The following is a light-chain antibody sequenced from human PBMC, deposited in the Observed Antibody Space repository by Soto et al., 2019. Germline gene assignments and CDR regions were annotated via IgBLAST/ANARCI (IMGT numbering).Light chain of an antibody. CDR1: HSVSSNY. J-gene: IGKJ1*01. Sequence: EIVLTQSPGTLSLSPGERATLSCRSSHSVSSNYLAWYQQKPGQAPRLLIYDVSSRATGIPDRFSGSGSGPDFTLTISRLEPVDFVVYYCQQYGISPTFGQGTNVEIK. CDR3: QQYGISPT. V-gene: IGKV3-20*01. CDR2: DVS.